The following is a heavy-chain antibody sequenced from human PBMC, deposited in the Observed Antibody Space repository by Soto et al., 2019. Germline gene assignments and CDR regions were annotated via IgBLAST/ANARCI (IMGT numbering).Heavy chain of an antibody. CDR2: IYYSGST. V-gene: IGHV4-39*01. D-gene: IGHD1-26*01. Sequence: QLQLQESGPGLVKPSETLSLTCTVSGGSISSSSYYWGWIRQPPGKGLEWIGSIYYSGSTYYSPSLKSRVTISVDTSETQFSLKLSSVNAADTAVYYCARHTWELLTMDVWGQGTTVTVSS. CDR1: GGSISSSSYY. J-gene: IGHJ6*02. CDR3: ARHTWELLTMDV.